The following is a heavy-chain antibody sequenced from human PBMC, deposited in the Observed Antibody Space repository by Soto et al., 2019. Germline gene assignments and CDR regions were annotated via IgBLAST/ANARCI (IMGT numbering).Heavy chain of an antibody. CDR3: ARGFRSWYVDY. Sequence: SETLSLTCAVSGGSISSGGYSWSWIRQPPGKGLEWIGYIYHSGSTYYNPSLKSRVTISVDRSKNQFSLKLSSVTAADTAVYYCARGFRSWYVDYWGQGTLVTVSS. CDR2: IYHSGST. D-gene: IGHD6-13*01. J-gene: IGHJ4*02. CDR1: GGSISSGGYS. V-gene: IGHV4-30-2*01.